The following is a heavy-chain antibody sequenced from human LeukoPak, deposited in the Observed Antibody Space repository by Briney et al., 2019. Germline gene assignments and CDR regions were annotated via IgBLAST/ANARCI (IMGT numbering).Heavy chain of an antibody. V-gene: IGHV4-30-4*08. CDR2: IYYSGST. CDR1: GGSISSGDYY. J-gene: IGHJ4*02. Sequence: SQTLSLTCTVSGGSISSGDYYWSWIRQPPEKGLEWIGYIYYSGSTYYNPSLKSRVTISVDTSKNQFSLKLSSVTAADTAVYYCAGSIAVAGTVGIDYWGQGTLVTVSS. CDR3: AGSIAVAGTVGIDY. D-gene: IGHD6-19*01.